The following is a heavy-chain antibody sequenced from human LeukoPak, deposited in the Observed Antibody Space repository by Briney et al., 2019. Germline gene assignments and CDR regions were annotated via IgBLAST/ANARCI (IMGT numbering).Heavy chain of an antibody. D-gene: IGHD3-22*01. V-gene: IGHV4-61*02. J-gene: IGHJ4*02. CDR3: ARGLPYYYDSSGYYYPYYFDY. CDR2: IYTSGST. Sequence: SETLSLTCTVSGGSISSGSYYWSWIRQPAGKGLEWIGRIYTSGSTNYNPSLKSRFTMSVDTSKNQFSLKLSSVTAADTAVYYCARGLPYYYDSSGYYYPYYFDYWGQGTLVTVSS. CDR1: GGSISSGSYY.